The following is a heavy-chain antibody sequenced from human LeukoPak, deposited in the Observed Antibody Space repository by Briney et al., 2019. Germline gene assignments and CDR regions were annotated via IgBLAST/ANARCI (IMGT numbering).Heavy chain of an antibody. CDR2: MNPNSGNT. CDR1: GYTFTSYD. V-gene: IGHV1-8*03. J-gene: IGHJ3*02. Sequence: GASVKVSCKASGYTFTSYDINWVRQATGQGLEWIGWMNPNSGNTGYAQKFQGRVTITRNTSISTAYMELSSLRSEDTAVYYCAGNYYDSSGHLDAFDIWGQGTMVTVSS. D-gene: IGHD3-22*01. CDR3: AGNYYDSSGHLDAFDI.